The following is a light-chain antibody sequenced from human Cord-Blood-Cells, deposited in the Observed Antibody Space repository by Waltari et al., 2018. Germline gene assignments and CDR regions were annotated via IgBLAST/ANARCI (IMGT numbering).Light chain of an antibody. Sequence: QAVLTQPASLSASPGASASLTCTLRSGINVGTYRIYWYQQKPGSPPQYLLRYKSDSDKQQVSGVPIRFSGSKDASANAGILLISGLQSEDEADYYCMIWHSSAYVFGTGTKVTVL. CDR2: YKSDSDK. CDR1: SGINVGTYR. CDR3: MIWHSSAYV. V-gene: IGLV5-45*01. J-gene: IGLJ1*01.